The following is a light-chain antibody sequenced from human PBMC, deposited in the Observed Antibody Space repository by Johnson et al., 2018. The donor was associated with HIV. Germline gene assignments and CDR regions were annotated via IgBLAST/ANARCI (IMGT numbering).Light chain of an antibody. V-gene: IGLV1-51*01. CDR2: DNN. CDR3: GTWDSSLITGF. Sequence: HSVLTQPPSVSAAPGQKVTISCSGSSSNIGNNYVSWYQQLPGTAPKLLIYDNNKRPSGIPDRFSGSKSGTSATLGITGLQTGDEADYYCGTWDSSLITGFSGTENKVTVL. J-gene: IGLJ1*01. CDR1: SSNIGNNY.